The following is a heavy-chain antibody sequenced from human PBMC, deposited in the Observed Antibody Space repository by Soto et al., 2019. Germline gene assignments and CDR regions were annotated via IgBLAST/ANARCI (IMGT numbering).Heavy chain of an antibody. J-gene: IGHJ4*02. CDR1: GGSISSGGYS. Sequence: TLSLPYAVSGGSISSGGYSWSWIRQPPGKGLEWIGYIYHSGSTYYNPSLKSRVTISVDRSKNQFSLKLSSVTAADTAVYYCAAGGGLPRYYWGQGTLVTVSS. V-gene: IGHV4-30-2*01. CDR3: AAGGGLPRYY. D-gene: IGHD5-12*01. CDR2: IYHSGST.